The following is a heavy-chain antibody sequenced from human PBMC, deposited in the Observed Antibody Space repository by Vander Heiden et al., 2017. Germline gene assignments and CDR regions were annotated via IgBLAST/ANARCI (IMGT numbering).Heavy chain of an antibody. CDR2: IKEDGSQR. D-gene: IGHD3-10*01. CDR3: SRLGQRPDTYIRE. V-gene: IGHV3-7*01. CDR1: TFTFEYYW. J-gene: IGHJ4*02. Sequence: VQPGGSLRLSCSASTFTFEYYWMTWVRQAPGKGLESVASIKEDGSQRYYADSVKGRFTISRDNAKRSLSLQMDSLGAEDTAVYYCSRLGQRPDTYIREWGQGTQVTVSS.